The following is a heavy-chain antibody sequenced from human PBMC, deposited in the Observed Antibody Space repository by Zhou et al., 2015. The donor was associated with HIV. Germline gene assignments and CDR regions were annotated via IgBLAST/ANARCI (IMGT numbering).Heavy chain of an antibody. CDR2: IIPILGIA. D-gene: IGHD1-26*01. J-gene: IGHJ6*02. Sequence: QVQLVQSGAEVKKPGSSVKVSCKASGGTFSSYTISWVRQAPGQGLEWMGRIIPILGIANYAQKFQGRVTITADKSTSTAYMELSSLRSEDTAVYYCARRGAGSYYYYGMDVWGQGTTVTVSS. CDR1: GGTFSSYT. V-gene: IGHV1-69*02. CDR3: ARRGAGSYYYYGMDV.